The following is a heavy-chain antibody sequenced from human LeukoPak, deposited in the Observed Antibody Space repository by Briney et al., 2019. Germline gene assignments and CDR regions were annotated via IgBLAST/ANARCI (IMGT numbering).Heavy chain of an antibody. CDR3: ARTFNDRWSDYGDY. V-gene: IGHV1-18*04. D-gene: IGHD4-23*01. J-gene: IGHJ4*02. CDR1: GYTFTSFY. Sequence: ASVKVSCKASGYTFTSFYMHWVRQAPGQGLEWMGWISGYNGNTNYAQKFLGRVSMTADTATSTAYMELRSLRSDDTAVYYCARTFNDRWSDYGDYWGQGTLVTVSS. CDR2: ISGYNGNT.